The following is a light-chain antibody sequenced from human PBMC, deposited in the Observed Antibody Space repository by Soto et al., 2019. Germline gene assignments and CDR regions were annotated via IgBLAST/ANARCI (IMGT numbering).Light chain of an antibody. CDR3: QYYGSSST. CDR2: GAS. J-gene: IGKJ1*01. CDR1: QSVSSSY. V-gene: IGKV3-20*01. Sequence: EIVLTQSPGTLSLSPGERATFSCRASQSVSSSYIAWYQQKRGQAPRRLIYGASIRATGIPDRFSGSGSGTDFTLTISRLEPADFAVYYCQYYGSSSTFGQGTKVDIK.